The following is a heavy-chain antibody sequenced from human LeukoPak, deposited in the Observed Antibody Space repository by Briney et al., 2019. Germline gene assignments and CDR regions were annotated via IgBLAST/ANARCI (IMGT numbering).Heavy chain of an antibody. Sequence: GGSLRLSCAASGFTVSSNYMSWVRQAPGKGLEWVSVIYSGGSTYYADSVKGRFTISRDNSKNTLYLQMNSLRAEDTAVYYCETPLRFDYYYGMDVWGQGTTVTVSS. D-gene: IGHD4-17*01. V-gene: IGHV3-66*01. CDR2: IYSGGST. CDR1: GFTVSSNY. CDR3: ETPLRFDYYYGMDV. J-gene: IGHJ6*02.